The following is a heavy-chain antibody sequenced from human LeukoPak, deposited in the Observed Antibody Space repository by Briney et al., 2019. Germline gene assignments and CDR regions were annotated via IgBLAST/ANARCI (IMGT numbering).Heavy chain of an antibody. J-gene: IGHJ4*02. CDR2: IRSKANSYAT. Sequence: PGGSLRLSCAASGFTFSGSAMHWVRQASGKGLEWVGRIRSKANSYATAYAASVKGRFTISRDDSKNTAYLQMNSLKTEDTAVYYCTSLYYYDSSGYPHYWGQGTLVTVSS. CDR1: GFTFSGSA. D-gene: IGHD3-22*01. CDR3: TSLYYYDSSGYPHY. V-gene: IGHV3-73*01.